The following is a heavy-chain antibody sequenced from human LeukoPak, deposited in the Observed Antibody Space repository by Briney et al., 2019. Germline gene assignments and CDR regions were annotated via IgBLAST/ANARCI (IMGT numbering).Heavy chain of an antibody. Sequence: SETLSLTCTVSGGSISSCDWSWIRLPAGKGLEWIGRIYISGSTNYNPSLKSRVTMSVDTSKNQFSLKLSSVTAADTAVYYCARDRGTWNDDGFDYWGQGTLVTVSS. CDR2: IYISGST. CDR3: ARDRGTWNDDGFDY. J-gene: IGHJ4*02. D-gene: IGHD1-1*01. CDR1: GGSISSCD. V-gene: IGHV4-4*07.